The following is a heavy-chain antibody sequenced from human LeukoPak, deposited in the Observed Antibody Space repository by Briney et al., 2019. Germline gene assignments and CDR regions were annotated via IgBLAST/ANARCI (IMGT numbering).Heavy chain of an antibody. J-gene: IGHJ4*02. D-gene: IGHD3-10*01. V-gene: IGHV1-18*01. Sequence: ASVEVSCKASGGTFSSYAISWVRQAPGQGLEWMGWISAYNGNTNYAQKLQGRVTMTTDTSTSTAYMELRSLRSDDTAVYYCARDLDGSGSYYYWGQGTLVTVSS. CDR3: ARDLDGSGSYYY. CDR2: ISAYNGNT. CDR1: GGTFSSYA.